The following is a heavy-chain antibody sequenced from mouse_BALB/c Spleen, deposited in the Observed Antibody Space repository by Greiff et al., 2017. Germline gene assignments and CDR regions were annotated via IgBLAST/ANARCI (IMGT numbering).Heavy chain of an antibody. CDR2: ISYSGST. J-gene: IGHJ3*01. D-gene: IGHD2-1*01. Sequence: EVKLQESGPGLVKPSQSLSLTCTVTGYSITSDYAWNWIRQFPGNKLEWMGYISYSGSTSYNPSLKSRISITRDTSKNQFFLQLNSVTTEDTATYYCARYGNSAWFAYWGQGTLVTVSA. CDR1: GYSITSDYA. CDR3: ARYGNSAWFAY. V-gene: IGHV3-2*02.